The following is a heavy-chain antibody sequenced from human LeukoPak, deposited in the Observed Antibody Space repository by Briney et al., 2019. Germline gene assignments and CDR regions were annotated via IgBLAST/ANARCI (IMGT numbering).Heavy chain of an antibody. J-gene: IGHJ4*02. Sequence: ASVKVSSKASGYTFTGYYMHWVRQAPGQGLEWMGWINPNSGGTNYAQKFQGRVTMTRDTSISTAYMELSRLRSDDAAVYYCARVSSSWSVYFDYWGQGTLVTVSS. CDR2: INPNSGGT. D-gene: IGHD6-13*01. V-gene: IGHV1-2*02. CDR3: ARVSSSWSVYFDY. CDR1: GYTFTGYY.